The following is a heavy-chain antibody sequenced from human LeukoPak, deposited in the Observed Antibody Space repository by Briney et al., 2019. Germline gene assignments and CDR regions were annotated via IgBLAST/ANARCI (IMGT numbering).Heavy chain of an antibody. D-gene: IGHD3-16*02. CDR2: IWYDGSNE. J-gene: IGHJ4*02. Sequence: GGSLRLSCAASGFSFGTYSMHWARQVPGKGLEWEAVIWYDGSNEDYADSVKGRFTISRDNSKNTLYLQMNSLRAEDTAVYYCAKESETYIWGSYRHLDYWGQGALVTVSS. CDR3: AKESETYIWGSYRHLDY. V-gene: IGHV3-30*02. CDR1: GFSFGTYS.